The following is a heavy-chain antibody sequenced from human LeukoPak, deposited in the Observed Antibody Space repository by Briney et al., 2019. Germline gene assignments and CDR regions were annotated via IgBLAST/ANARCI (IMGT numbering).Heavy chain of an antibody. CDR1: GFTFSDYS. V-gene: IGHV3-21*01. J-gene: IGHJ4*02. CDR3: AKGQGWYVDY. Sequence: GGSLRLSCAASGFTFSDYSMNWVRQAPGKGLEWVSSISSTSSYMYYADSVKGRFTISRDNSKNMLYLQMNSLRAGDTSVYYCAKGQGWYVDYWGQGTLVTVSS. CDR2: ISSTSSYM. D-gene: IGHD6-19*01.